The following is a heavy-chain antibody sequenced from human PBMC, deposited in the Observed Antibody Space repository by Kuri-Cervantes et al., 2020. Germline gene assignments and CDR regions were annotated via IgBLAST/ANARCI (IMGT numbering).Heavy chain of an antibody. V-gene: IGHV4-31*02. Sequence: SCTVSGGSISNGGYYWTWIRQPPGKGLEYIGYIYYSGSTYYNPSLKSRLIISIDTSKNQFSLKLTSVTAADTAMYYCARDATASYYHYFGMDVWGQGTTVTVSS. D-gene: IGHD5-12*01. CDR1: GGSISNGGYY. CDR2: IYYSGST. J-gene: IGHJ6*02. CDR3: ARDATASYYHYFGMDV.